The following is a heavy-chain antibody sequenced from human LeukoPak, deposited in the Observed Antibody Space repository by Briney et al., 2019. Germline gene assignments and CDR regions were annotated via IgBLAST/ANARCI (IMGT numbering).Heavy chain of an antibody. J-gene: IGHJ4*02. Sequence: ASVKVSCKASGYTFTGYYMHWVRQAPGQGLEWMGWINPNSGGTNYAQKFQGRVTMTRDTSISTAYMELSRLRSDDTAVYYCARDGYCSGGSCYGPLDYWGQGTLVTVSS. CDR2: INPNSGGT. CDR3: ARDGYCSGGSCYGPLDY. D-gene: IGHD2-15*01. V-gene: IGHV1-2*02. CDR1: GYTFTGYY.